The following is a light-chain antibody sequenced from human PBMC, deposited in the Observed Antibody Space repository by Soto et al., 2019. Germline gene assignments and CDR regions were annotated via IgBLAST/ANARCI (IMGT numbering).Light chain of an antibody. CDR1: QSVSSY. J-gene: IGKJ5*01. Sequence: EIIFTQPPSTLSLSQWERSTLSCRASQSVSSYLAWYQQKPGQAPRLLIYDASNRATGIPARFSGSGSGTDFTLTISSLEPEDFAVYYCQQRSKWFTLGQGTLLEVK. CDR2: DAS. CDR3: QQRSKWFT. V-gene: IGKV3-11*01.